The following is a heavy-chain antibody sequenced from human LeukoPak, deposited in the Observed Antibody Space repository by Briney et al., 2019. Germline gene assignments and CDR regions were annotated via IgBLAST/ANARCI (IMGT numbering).Heavy chain of an antibody. CDR3: AKVGYSSSWTLSGYFDY. Sequence: GGSLRLSCAASGFTFSSYAMSWVRQAPGKGLEWVSAISGSGGSTYYADSVKGRFTISRDNSKNTLYLQMNSLRAEDTAVYYCAKVGYSSSWTLSGYFDYWGQGTLVTVSS. J-gene: IGHJ4*02. D-gene: IGHD6-13*01. CDR1: GFTFSSYA. CDR2: ISGSGGST. V-gene: IGHV3-23*01.